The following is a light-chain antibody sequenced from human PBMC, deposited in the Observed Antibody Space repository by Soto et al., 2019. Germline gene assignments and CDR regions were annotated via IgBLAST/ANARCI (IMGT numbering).Light chain of an antibody. CDR2: GAS. J-gene: IGKJ5*01. V-gene: IGKV3-20*01. CDR1: QSVNSR. CDR3: QHYGRSPIT. Sequence: EIVLTQSPGTLSLSPGERANLSCRASQSVNSRLAWYQHKPGQAPRLLISGASSRATGIPDRFSGSGSATDITLTISRLEPEDFALYYCQHYGRSPITFGQGTRLEI.